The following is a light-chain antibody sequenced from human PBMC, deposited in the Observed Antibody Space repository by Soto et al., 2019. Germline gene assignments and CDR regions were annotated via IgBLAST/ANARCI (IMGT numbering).Light chain of an antibody. CDR2: GNN. CDR3: AAWDDSLNEYV. J-gene: IGLJ1*01. CDR1: GSNIGRNS. Sequence: QSVLTQAPPVSGPPGREFPIPCPGSGSNIGRNSVNWYQHLPGTAPKLLTHGNNHRPSGVPDRFSGSKSGTSASLAISGLQPEDEADYCCAAWDDSLNEYVFGDGTKVTVL. V-gene: IGLV1-44*01.